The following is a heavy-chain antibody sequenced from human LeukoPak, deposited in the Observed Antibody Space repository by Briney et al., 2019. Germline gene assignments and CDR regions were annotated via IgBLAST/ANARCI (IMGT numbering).Heavy chain of an antibody. J-gene: IGHJ4*02. V-gene: IGHV3-23*01. Sequence: GGSLRLFCAASGITFSSYAMSWVRPAPGKGPELVSAISGSGGSTLYEDSVTGRCTTSRDNSKITMYRQMDDLTAEDTALYYGAKVNSGSDLFYFDYWGQGTLATVSS. D-gene: IGHD1-26*01. CDR3: AKVNSGSDLFYFDY. CDR2: ISGSGGST. CDR1: GITFSSYA.